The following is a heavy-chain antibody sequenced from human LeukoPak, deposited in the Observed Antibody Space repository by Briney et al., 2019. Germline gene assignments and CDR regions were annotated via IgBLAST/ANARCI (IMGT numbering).Heavy chain of an antibody. CDR1: GYTFTSYW. CDR2: IDPSDSYT. V-gene: IGHV5-10-1*01. Sequence: GESLKISRKGSGYTFTSYWISWVRQMPGKGLEWMGRIDPSDSYTNYSPSFQGHVAISADKSISTAYLQWSSLKASDTAMYYCARLSGYSQWAAYWGQGTLVTVSS. D-gene: IGHD5-18*01. J-gene: IGHJ4*02. CDR3: ARLSGYSQWAAY.